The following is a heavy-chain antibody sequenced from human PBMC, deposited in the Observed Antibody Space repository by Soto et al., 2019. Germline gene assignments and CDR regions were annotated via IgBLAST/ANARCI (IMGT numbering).Heavy chain of an antibody. D-gene: IGHD6-19*01. Sequence: EVQLLESGGGLVQPGGSLRLSCAASGFTFSSYAMSWVRQAPGKGLEWVSAIRGSGGSTYYADSVKGRFTISRDNSKNSLYLQMNSLRAEDTAVYYCAKEGEHSSGWANFDYWGLGTLVTVSS. J-gene: IGHJ4*02. CDR3: AKEGEHSSGWANFDY. CDR1: GFTFSSYA. CDR2: IRGSGGST. V-gene: IGHV3-23*01.